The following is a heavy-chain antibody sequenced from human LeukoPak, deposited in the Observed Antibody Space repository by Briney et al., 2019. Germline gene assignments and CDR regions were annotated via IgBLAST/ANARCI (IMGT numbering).Heavy chain of an antibody. CDR1: GFTFSSYG. CDR2: IWYDGSNK. J-gene: IGHJ4*02. D-gene: IGHD3-22*01. V-gene: IGHV3-33*08. Sequence: GGSLRLSCAASGFTFSSYGMHWVRQAPGKGLEWVAVIWYDGSNKYYADSVKGRFTISRDNSKNTLYLQMNSLRAEDTAVYYCARDRESGNYYDSSGYYDYWGQGTLVTVSS. CDR3: ARDRESGNYYDSSGYYDY.